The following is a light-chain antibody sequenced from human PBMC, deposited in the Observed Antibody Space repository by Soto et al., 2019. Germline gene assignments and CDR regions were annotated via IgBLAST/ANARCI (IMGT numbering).Light chain of an antibody. CDR2: GAS. Sequence: EIVLTQSPGTLSFSPGERATLSCRASQSVSSTSLAWYQQRPGQAPSLLIYGASNRATGIPDRFSGSGSRTDFTLTISRLELEDFAVYYCQQDDASPPWTFGQGTKVEIK. V-gene: IGKV3-20*01. CDR3: QQDDASPPWT. J-gene: IGKJ1*01. CDR1: QSVSSTS.